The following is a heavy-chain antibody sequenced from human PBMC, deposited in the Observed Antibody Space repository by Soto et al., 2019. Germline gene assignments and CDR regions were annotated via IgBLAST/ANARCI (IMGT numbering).Heavy chain of an antibody. Sequence: EVQLVQSGAEVKKPGESLKISCKGSGYSFPSYWIGWVRQMPRKGLEWMGIIYPGDSDTRDSPSFQGQVTISADKSISTAYLPGNSLKASDTAIYYCARPKVTGRCYYGMDVWGQGNTVTVSS. J-gene: IGHJ6*02. V-gene: IGHV5-51*03. D-gene: IGHD2-21*02. CDR2: IYPGDSDT. CDR1: GYSFPSYW. CDR3: ARPKVTGRCYYGMDV.